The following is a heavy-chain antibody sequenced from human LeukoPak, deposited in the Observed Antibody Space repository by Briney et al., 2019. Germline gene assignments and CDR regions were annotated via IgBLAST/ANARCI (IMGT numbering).Heavy chain of an antibody. CDR2: ISGSGGST. V-gene: IGHV3-23*01. CDR1: GFTFSSYW. J-gene: IGHJ4*02. CDR3: AKPTRSAPGPGSSDY. Sequence: PGGSLRLSCAASGFTFSSYWMHWVRQAPGKGLEWVSAISGSGGSTYYADSVKGRFTISRDNSKNTLYLQMNSLRAEDTAVYYCAKPTRSAPGPGSSDYWGQGTLVTVSS. D-gene: IGHD6-6*01.